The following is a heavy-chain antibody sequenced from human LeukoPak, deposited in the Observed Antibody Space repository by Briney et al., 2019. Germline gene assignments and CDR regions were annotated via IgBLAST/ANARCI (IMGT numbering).Heavy chain of an antibody. Sequence: PGGSLRLSCAGSGFSVGSNDIDGVGQAPGKGREGGSGIYSGGRTSYADSVKGRFTISRDSSEHTLHLQINSLRAEDTAVYYCARGAGTSGGYWSSPPSHFDCWGQGTLVTVSS. CDR1: GFSVGSND. D-gene: IGHD1-26*01. CDR2: IYSGGRT. CDR3: ARGAGTSGGYWSSPPSHFDC. J-gene: IGHJ4*02. V-gene: IGHV3-66*01.